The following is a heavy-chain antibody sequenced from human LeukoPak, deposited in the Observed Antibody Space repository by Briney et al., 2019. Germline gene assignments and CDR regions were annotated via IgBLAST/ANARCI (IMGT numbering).Heavy chain of an antibody. Sequence: AGGPLRLSCAASGFTFSSYAMSWVRQAPGKGLEWVSAISASAGITYYADSVKGRFTISRDNSKNTLYLQMNSLRAEDTAVYYCASTITLVRGVITYYFDYWGQGTLVTVSS. V-gene: IGHV3-23*01. CDR3: ASTITLVRGVITYYFDY. J-gene: IGHJ4*02. D-gene: IGHD3-10*01. CDR1: GFTFSSYA. CDR2: ISASAGIT.